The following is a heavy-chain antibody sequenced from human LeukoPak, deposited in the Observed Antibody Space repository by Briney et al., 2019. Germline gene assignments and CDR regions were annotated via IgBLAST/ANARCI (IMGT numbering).Heavy chain of an antibody. Sequence: GESLKISCKGFGYSFTSYWIAWVRQMPGKGLEWMGLIYPSNSDTKYSPSFQGQVTISADKSISTAYLQWGNLKASDTAMYYCARRYTIFGVVTIGYWGQGTLVTVSS. V-gene: IGHV5-51*01. D-gene: IGHD3-3*01. CDR3: ARRYTIFGVVTIGY. J-gene: IGHJ4*02. CDR1: GYSFTSYW. CDR2: IYPSNSDT.